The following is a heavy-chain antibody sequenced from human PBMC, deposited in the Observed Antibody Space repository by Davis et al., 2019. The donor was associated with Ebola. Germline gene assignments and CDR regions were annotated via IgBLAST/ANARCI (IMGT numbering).Heavy chain of an antibody. CDR3: AADYGDYVLFDY. Sequence: SETLSLTCTVSGGSISSGSYYWNWIRQPGGKGLEWLGHIYTSGSTTYNSSLKSRVTISIDTSRNQFSLKLSSVTAADTAVYYCAADYGDYVLFDYWGQGTLVTVTS. CDR2: IYTSGST. V-gene: IGHV4-61*09. D-gene: IGHD4-17*01. CDR1: GGSISSGSYY. J-gene: IGHJ4*02.